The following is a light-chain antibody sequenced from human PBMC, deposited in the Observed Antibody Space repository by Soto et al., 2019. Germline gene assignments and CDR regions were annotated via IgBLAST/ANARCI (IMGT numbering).Light chain of an antibody. CDR3: QQRSNWLT. J-gene: IGKJ4*01. CDR1: QNIRTY. V-gene: IGKV3-11*01. Sequence: EIVLTQSPATLSLSPGERVTLSCRASQNIRTYLAWFQQTPGQAPRLLIYDASKRATGIPARFSGGGSGTDFTLTISSLEPEDFAVYYCQQRSNWLTFGGGTKVEIK. CDR2: DAS.